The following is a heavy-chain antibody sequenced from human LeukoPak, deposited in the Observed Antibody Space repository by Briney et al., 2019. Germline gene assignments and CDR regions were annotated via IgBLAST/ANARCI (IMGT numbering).Heavy chain of an antibody. CDR1: GGTFSSYA. V-gene: IGHV1-69*13. D-gene: IGHD2-15*01. J-gene: IGHJ5*02. CDR2: IIPIFGTA. CDR3: ARHATPLTNWFDP. Sequence: ASVKVSCKASGGTFSSYAISWVRQAPGQGLEWMGGIIPIFGTANYAQKFQGRVTITADESTSTAYMELSSLRSEDTAVYYCARHATPLTNWFDPWGQGTLVTVSS.